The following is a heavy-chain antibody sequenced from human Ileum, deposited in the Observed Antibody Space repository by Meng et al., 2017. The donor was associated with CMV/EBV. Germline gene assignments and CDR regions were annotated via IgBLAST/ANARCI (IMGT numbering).Heavy chain of an antibody. Sequence: GGSLRLSCAASGFSFNDYWMSWVRQAPGKGLEWVANIKQDGSEKNYVDSVRGRFTISRDNAKNSLYLQMNNLRAEDTAVYYCGRDSRSRYSNSDYWGQGTVVTVSS. J-gene: IGHJ4*02. CDR1: GFSFNDYW. CDR2: IKQDGSEK. CDR3: GRDSRSRYSNSDY. D-gene: IGHD4-11*01. V-gene: IGHV3-7*01.